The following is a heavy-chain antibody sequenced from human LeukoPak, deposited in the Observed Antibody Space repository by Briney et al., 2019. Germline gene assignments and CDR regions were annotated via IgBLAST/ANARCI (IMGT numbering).Heavy chain of an antibody. CDR3: ATGVRAGTIFGVVIPSHDAFDI. V-gene: IGHV1-24*01. D-gene: IGHD3-3*01. Sequence: ASVKVSCKVSGYTLTELSMHWVRQAPGKGLEWMGGFDPEDGETIYAQKFQGRVTMTEDTSTDTAYMELSSLRSEDTAVYYCATGVRAGTIFGVVIPSHDAFDIWGQGTMVTVSS. CDR1: GYTLTELS. CDR2: FDPEDGET. J-gene: IGHJ3*02.